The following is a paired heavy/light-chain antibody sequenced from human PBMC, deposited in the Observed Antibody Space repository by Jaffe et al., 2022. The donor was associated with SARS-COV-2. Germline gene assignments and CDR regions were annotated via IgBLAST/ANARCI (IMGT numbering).Heavy chain of an antibody. CDR1: GFSFTDYY. CDR2: INGNSGDT. CDR3: ARDLATPIREPLDY. J-gene: IGHJ4*02. D-gene: IGHD5-12*01. V-gene: IGHV1-2*06. Sequence: QVQLVQSGAEVKKPGASVKVSCKASGFSFTDYYMNWVRQAPGQGLEWMGRINGNSGDTNSAQKFQGRVTMTRDTSISTAYMELSGLTSDDTAVYYCARDLATPIREPLDYWGQGTLVTVSS.
Light chain of an antibody. Sequence: DIVMTQSPLSLPVTPGEPASISCRSSQSLLYSNGYNYLDWYLQKPGQSPQLLIYLGSNRASGVPDRFSGSVSGTDFTLKISRVEAEDVGVYYCMQALQTPTTFGGGTKVEIK. CDR2: LGS. CDR1: QSLLYSNGYNY. V-gene: IGKV2-28*01. CDR3: MQALQTPTT. J-gene: IGKJ4*01.